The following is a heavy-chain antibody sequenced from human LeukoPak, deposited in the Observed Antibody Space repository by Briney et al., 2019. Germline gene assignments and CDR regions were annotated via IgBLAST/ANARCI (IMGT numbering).Heavy chain of an antibody. D-gene: IGHD3-22*01. J-gene: IGHJ5*02. Sequence: GGSLRLSCAASGFTFDDYGMKWVPQATGRGLGCVSGINWNGGSTGYADSVKGRFTNSRDHAKNSLYLQMNSLRAEDTALYYWARSTRISRKFDRWGQGTLVTVSS. V-gene: IGHV3-20*04. CDR2: INWNGGST. CDR3: ARSTRISRKFDR. CDR1: GFTFDDYG.